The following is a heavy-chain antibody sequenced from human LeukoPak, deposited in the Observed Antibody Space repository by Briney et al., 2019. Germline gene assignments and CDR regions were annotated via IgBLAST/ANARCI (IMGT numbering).Heavy chain of an antibody. V-gene: IGHV3-30-3*01. Sequence: PGGSLRLSCAASGFTFSSYAMHWVRQAPGKGLEWVAVISYDGSNKYYADSVKGRFTISRDNSKNTLYLRMNSLRAEDTAVYYCARDYHDLDPWGQGTLVTVSS. CDR3: ARDYHDLDP. D-gene: IGHD3-22*01. J-gene: IGHJ5*02. CDR1: GFTFSSYA. CDR2: ISYDGSNK.